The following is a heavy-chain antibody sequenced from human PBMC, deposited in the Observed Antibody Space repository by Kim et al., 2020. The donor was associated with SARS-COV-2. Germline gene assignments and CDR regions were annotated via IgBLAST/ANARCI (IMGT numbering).Heavy chain of an antibody. CDR2: ISAYNGNT. D-gene: IGHD3-10*01. CDR3: ARVKWFGELLWDAFDS. J-gene: IGHJ3*02. CDR1: GYTFTSYG. Sequence: ASVKVSCKASGYTFTSYGISWVRQAPGQGLEWMGWISAYNGNTNYAQKLQGRVTMTTDTSTSTAYMELRSLRSDDTAVYYCARVKWFGELLWDAFDSWGQGTMVTVSS. V-gene: IGHV1-18*01.